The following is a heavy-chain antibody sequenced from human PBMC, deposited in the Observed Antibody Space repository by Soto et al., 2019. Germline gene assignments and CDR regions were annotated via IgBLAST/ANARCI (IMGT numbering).Heavy chain of an antibody. D-gene: IGHD5-18*01. CDR1: GGSFSGYY. CDR2: INHSGST. V-gene: IGHV4-34*01. Sequence: SETLSLSCAVYGGSFSGYYWSWIRQPPGKGLEWIGEINHSGSTNYNPSLKSRVTISVDTSKNQFSLKLSSVTAADTAVYYCARTGSIQLWLHVSYYFDYCGQGTLVTVSS. J-gene: IGHJ4*02. CDR3: ARTGSIQLWLHVSYYFDY.